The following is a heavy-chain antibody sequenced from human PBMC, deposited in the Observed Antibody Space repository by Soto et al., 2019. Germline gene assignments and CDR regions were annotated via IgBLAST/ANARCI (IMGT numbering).Heavy chain of an antibody. V-gene: IGHV4-31*03. CDR1: GGSISSGGYY. CDR2: IYYSGST. J-gene: IGHJ4*02. Sequence: SETLSLTCTVSGGSISSGGYYWSWIRQHPGKGLEWIGYIYYSGSTYYNPSLKSRVTISVDTSKNQFSLKLSSATAADTAVYYCARDARLDDSSGYFLEYYFDYWGQGTLVTVSS. D-gene: IGHD3-22*01. CDR3: ARDARLDDSSGYFLEYYFDY.